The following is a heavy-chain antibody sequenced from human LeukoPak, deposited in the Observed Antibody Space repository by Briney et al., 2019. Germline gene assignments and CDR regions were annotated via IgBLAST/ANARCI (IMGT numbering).Heavy chain of an antibody. CDR2: INPTVGTT. V-gene: IGHV1-46*01. Sequence: ASMKVSCKASGYSFTTHYVHWVRQAPGQGLEWMGIINPTVGTTFYAQKFQDRVTMTSDTSASKAYLDLNSLRSDDTAVYFCARGDRVDSGGGYGMDVWGKGTTVTVSS. CDR1: GYSFTTHY. D-gene: IGHD1-26*01. J-gene: IGHJ6*04. CDR3: ARGDRVDSGGGYGMDV.